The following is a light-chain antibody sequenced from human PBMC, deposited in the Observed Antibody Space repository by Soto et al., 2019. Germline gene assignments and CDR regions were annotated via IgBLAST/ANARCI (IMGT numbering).Light chain of an antibody. CDR1: QSISSN. CDR3: QQYNNWPPIT. CDR2: GAS. Sequence: ERVMTQSPASLSVSPVDRASIYCSASQSISSNLAWYQQKLGQAPRLLIYGASTRATGIPARFSGSGSGTEFTLTISSLQSEDFAVYYCQQYNNWPPITFGQGTRLEIK. V-gene: IGKV3-15*01. J-gene: IGKJ5*01.